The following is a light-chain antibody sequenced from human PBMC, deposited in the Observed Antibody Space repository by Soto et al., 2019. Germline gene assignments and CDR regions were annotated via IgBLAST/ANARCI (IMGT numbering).Light chain of an antibody. Sequence: IVLTQSPGTLSLSPGERATLSCRASQRVSSNYLAWYQQKPGQAPRLLIYGASSRATDIPDRFSGSGSGTDFTLTISRLEPEDFAVYYCQQYGSSPMYTFGQGTKLEIK. CDR1: QRVSSNY. V-gene: IGKV3-20*01. CDR2: GAS. CDR3: QQYGSSPMYT. J-gene: IGKJ2*01.